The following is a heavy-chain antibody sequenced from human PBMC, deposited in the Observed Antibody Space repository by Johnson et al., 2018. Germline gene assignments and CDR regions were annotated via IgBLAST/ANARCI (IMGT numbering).Heavy chain of an antibody. D-gene: IGHD1-26*01. J-gene: IGHJ3*02. CDR2: IGTAGDT. CDR3: GGVVRLVGATAFDI. CDR1: GFTFSSYA. Sequence: VQLVESGGGLVQPGGSLRLSCAASGFTFSSYAMSWVRQAPGKGLEWVSAIGTAGDTYYPGSVKGRFTISRDNAKNSLYLQMNSLRAEDTAVYYCGGVVRLVGATAFDIWGQGTMVTVSS. V-gene: IGHV3-13*01.